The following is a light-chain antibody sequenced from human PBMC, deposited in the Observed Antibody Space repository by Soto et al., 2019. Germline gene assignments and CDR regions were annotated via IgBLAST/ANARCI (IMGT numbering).Light chain of an antibody. CDR2: GAS. CDR3: QHYNNWHPWT. V-gene: IGKV3-15*01. J-gene: IGKJ1*01. Sequence: EIVMTQSPATLSVSPGDRATLSCRASQSVSSNLAWYQQKPGQAPRLLIYGASTRGTGIPVRFSGSGSGTEFTLTISSLQSEDYAVYYCQHYNNWHPWTFGQGTKVEIK. CDR1: QSVSSN.